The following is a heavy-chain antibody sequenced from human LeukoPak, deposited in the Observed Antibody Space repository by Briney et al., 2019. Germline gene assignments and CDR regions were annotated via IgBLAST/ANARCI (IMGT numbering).Heavy chain of an antibody. CDR3: AHRGGGSFDY. Sequence: ESGPTLVKPTQTLTLTCAFSGFSLSTTGVAVGWIRQPPGNALEWLALIYWSDDKRYSTSLKSRLTITKDTSKNQVVLTVTNMDPVDTATYYCAHRGGGSFDYWGQGTLVTVSS. CDR1: GFSLSTTGVA. J-gene: IGHJ4*02. V-gene: IGHV2-5*01. D-gene: IGHD5-12*01. CDR2: IYWSDDK.